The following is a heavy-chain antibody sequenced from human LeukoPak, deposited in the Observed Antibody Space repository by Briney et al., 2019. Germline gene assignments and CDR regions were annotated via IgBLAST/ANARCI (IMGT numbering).Heavy chain of an antibody. J-gene: IGHJ4*02. CDR3: ATFHDYGFDY. D-gene: IGHD4-17*01. V-gene: IGHV3-23*01. Sequence: GGSLRLSCAASGFTFSSYGMSWVRQAPGKGLEWVSAISGSGGSTYYADSVKGRFTISRDNSKNTLYLQMNSLRAEDTAVYYCATFHDYGFDYWGQGTLVTVSS. CDR1: GFTFSSYG. CDR2: ISGSGGST.